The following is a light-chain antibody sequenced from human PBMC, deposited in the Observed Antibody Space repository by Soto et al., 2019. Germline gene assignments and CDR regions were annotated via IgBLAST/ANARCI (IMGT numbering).Light chain of an antibody. J-gene: IGLJ1*01. CDR1: SSNIGGNS. CDR3: GSWDSSLSDYV. Sequence: QWVQTHLPSVSAAPGHKVTISCSGSSSNIGGNSVSWYQQLPGTAPKLLIYDDNKRPSGIPDRFSGSKSGTSATLGITGFQTGDEADYYCGSWDSSLSDYVFGTGTKVTAL. CDR2: DDN. V-gene: IGLV1-51*01.